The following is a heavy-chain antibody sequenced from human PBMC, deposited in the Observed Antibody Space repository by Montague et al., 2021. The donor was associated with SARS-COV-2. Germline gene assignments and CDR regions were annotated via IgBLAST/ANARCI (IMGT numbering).Heavy chain of an antibody. Sequence: SVKVSCKVSGYSLSSFYMDIHWVRQAPGKGLEWMGEFDSQGDKTTFAQTFQGRLSMTEDRSTDTFYMELRSLRSEDTAIYYCATVGLDVITYVLAIWGQGTMVTVSS. CDR3: ATVGLDVITYVLAI. CDR2: FDSQGDKT. V-gene: IGHV1-24*01. J-gene: IGHJ3*02. CDR1: GYSLSSFY. D-gene: IGHD1-26*01.